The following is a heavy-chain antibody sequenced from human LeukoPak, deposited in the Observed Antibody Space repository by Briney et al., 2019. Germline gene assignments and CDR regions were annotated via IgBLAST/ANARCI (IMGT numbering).Heavy chain of an antibody. CDR1: GFSFSSYS. Sequence: GGSLRLSCAASGFSFSSYSMNWVRQAPGKGLEWVSYISSGSNTIYYADSVKGRFTISRDNAKNSLYLQMNSLRAEDTAVYYCAREYSSSSGRSFDYWGQGTLVTVSS. CDR2: ISSGSNTI. V-gene: IGHV3-48*01. CDR3: AREYSSSSGRSFDY. J-gene: IGHJ4*02. D-gene: IGHD6-6*01.